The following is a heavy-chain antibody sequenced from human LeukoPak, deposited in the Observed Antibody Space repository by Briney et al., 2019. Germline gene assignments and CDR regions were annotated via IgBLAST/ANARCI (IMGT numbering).Heavy chain of an antibody. CDR3: AVYYYDSSGYYTLFDY. V-gene: IGHV4-39*01. D-gene: IGHD3-22*01. CDR2: IYYSGST. Sequence: SETLSLTCTVSGGSISSSSYYWGWIRQPPGKGLEGIGSIYYSGSTYYNPSLKSRVSISVDTSKNQFSLKLSSVTAADTAVYYCAVYYYDSSGYYTLFDYWGQGTLVTVSS. J-gene: IGHJ4*02. CDR1: GGSISSSSYY.